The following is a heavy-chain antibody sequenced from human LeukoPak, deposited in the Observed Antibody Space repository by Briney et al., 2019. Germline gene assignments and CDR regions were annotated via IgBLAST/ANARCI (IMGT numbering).Heavy chain of an antibody. Sequence: GGSLRLSCAASGFTFSTYAMTWVRQALGKGLEWVSTISGSGGNTYYADSVKGRFTISRDNSKNTLYLQMNSLRAEDTAVYYCAKVEIAVAGYFDYWGQGTLVTVSS. D-gene: IGHD6-19*01. CDR2: ISGSGGNT. CDR3: AKVEIAVAGYFDY. V-gene: IGHV3-23*01. CDR1: GFTFSTYA. J-gene: IGHJ4*02.